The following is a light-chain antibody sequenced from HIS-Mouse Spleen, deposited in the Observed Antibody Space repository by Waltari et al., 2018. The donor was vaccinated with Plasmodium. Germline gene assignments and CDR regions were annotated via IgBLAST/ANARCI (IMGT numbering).Light chain of an antibody. V-gene: IGKV3-15*01. CDR2: GAS. J-gene: IGKJ3*01. Sequence: EIVMTQSPATLSVSPGERATLSCRASQSVSSNLAWYQQKPGQGPRRLIWGASTRATGIPARFSGSGSGTEFTLTISGLQSEDFAVYYCQQYNNWSFTFGPGTKVDIK. CDR1: QSVSSN. CDR3: QQYNNWSFT.